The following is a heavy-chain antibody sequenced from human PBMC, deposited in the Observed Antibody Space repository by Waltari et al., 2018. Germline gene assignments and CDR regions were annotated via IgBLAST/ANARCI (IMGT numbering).Heavy chain of an antibody. CDR2: IKVDALNK. J-gene: IGHJ4*02. Sequence: QVQLVESGGGVVQPGGSLRLSCAVSGFRFSSYGMHWVRQAPGKGLEWVACIKVDALNKYYADSLKGRFTVSRDDSENALYLQMNSLRGDDTAVYYCARGTHYSFEYWGLGTLVTVSS. CDR3: ARGTHYSFEY. CDR1: GFRFSSYG. V-gene: IGHV3-30*02.